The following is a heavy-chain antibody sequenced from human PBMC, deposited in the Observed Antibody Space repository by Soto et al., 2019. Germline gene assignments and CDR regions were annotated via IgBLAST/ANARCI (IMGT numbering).Heavy chain of an antibody. J-gene: IGHJ1*01. CDR2: IYHSGST. V-gene: IGHV4-4*02. CDR3: ASEGSGCPLAP. D-gene: IGHD6-19*01. CDR1: GGSISSSNW. Sequence: QVQLQESGPGLVKPSGTLSLTCAVSGGSISSSNWWSWVRQPPGKGLEWIGEIYHSGSTNYNPSLKSRVTLSVDEATNQFSLKLSSVTAADTAVYYCASEGSGCPLAPWGPGTLVTVSS.